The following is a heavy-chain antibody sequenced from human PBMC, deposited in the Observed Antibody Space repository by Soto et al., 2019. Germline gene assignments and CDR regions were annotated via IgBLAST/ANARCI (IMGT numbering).Heavy chain of an antibody. CDR2: ISGSGGST. Sequence: GGSLRLSCAASGFTFSSYAMSWVRQAPGKGLEWVSSISGSGGSTYYADSVKGRFTISRDNSKNTLYLQMNSLRAEDTAVYYCAKGGVIVGATYFDYWGQGTLVTVSS. D-gene: IGHD1-26*01. CDR1: GFTFSSYA. CDR3: AKGGVIVGATYFDY. V-gene: IGHV3-23*01. J-gene: IGHJ4*02.